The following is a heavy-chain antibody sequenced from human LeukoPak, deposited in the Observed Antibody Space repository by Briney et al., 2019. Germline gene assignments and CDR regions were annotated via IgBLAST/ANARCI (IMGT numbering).Heavy chain of an antibody. V-gene: IGHV3-48*03. Sequence: GGSLRLSCAASGFTFSSYEMNWVRQAPGKGLEWVSYISSRVSTIYYADSVKGRFTISRDNAKNSLYLQMNRLRAGDTAVYYCASFSNYYGMDVWGKGTTVTVSS. CDR2: ISSRVSTI. CDR1: GFTFSSYE. CDR3: ASFSNYYGMDV. J-gene: IGHJ6*04.